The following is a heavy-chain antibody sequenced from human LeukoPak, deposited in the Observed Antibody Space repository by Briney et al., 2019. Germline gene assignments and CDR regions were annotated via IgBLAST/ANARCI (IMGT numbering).Heavy chain of an antibody. D-gene: IGHD5-12*01. J-gene: IGHJ4*02. CDR2: ISAYNGHT. CDR3: ARDYGEGRVATIPLGY. CDR1: GYTFTSYG. V-gene: IGHV1-18*04. Sequence: GASVKVSCKASGYTFTSYGITWVRQAPGQGLEWMAWISAYNGHTNYAQNLQGRVTMTTEPSTSTAYMELMSLRSDDTAVYYCARDYGEGRVATIPLGYWGQGTLVTVSS.